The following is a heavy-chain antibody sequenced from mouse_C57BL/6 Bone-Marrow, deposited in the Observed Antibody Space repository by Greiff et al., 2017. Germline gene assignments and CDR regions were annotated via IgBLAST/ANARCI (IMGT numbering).Heavy chain of an antibody. J-gene: IGHJ1*03. V-gene: IGHV1-59*01. CDR2: IDPSDSYT. Sequence: QVQLQQPGAELVRPGTSVKLSCKASGYTFTSYWMHWVKQRPGQGLEWTGVIDPSDSYTNYNQKFKGKATLTVDTSSSTAYMQLSSLTSEDSAVYYCARHGNYDYWYFDVWGTGTTVTVSS. D-gene: IGHD2-1*01. CDR3: ARHGNYDYWYFDV. CDR1: GYTFTSYW.